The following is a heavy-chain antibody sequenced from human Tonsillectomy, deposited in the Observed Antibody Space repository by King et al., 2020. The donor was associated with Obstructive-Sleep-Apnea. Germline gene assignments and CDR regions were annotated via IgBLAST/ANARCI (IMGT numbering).Heavy chain of an antibody. Sequence: VQLVESGGGLVQPGGSLRLSCAASGFTFSSYWMHWVRQAPGKGLVWVSCINSDGSTTTYADSVKGRFTISRDNAKNTLHLQMSSLRAEDTAVYFCARDRDCRSTSCFFGMDVWGQGTTVTVSS. CDR2: INSDGSTT. V-gene: IGHV3-74*01. CDR1: GFTFSSYW. D-gene: IGHD2-2*01. J-gene: IGHJ6*02. CDR3: ARDRDCRSTSCFFGMDV.